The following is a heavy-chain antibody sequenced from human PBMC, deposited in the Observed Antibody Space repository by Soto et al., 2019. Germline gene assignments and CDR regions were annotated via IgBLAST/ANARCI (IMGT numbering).Heavy chain of an antibody. CDR3: ARGYCSSTSCRLDV. V-gene: IGHV4-31*03. CDR1: GGSISSGGYY. Sequence: SETLSLTCTVSGGSISSGGYYWSWIRQHPGKGLEWIGYIYYSGSTYYNPSLKSRVTISVDTSKNQFSLKLSSVTAADTAVYYCARGYCSSTSCRLDVWGKGTTVTVSS. J-gene: IGHJ6*04. D-gene: IGHD2-2*01. CDR2: IYYSGST.